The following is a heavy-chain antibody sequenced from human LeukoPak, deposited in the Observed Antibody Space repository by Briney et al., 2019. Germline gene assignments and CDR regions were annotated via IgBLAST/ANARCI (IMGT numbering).Heavy chain of an antibody. V-gene: IGHV1-18*01. Sequence: ASVKVSCKASGYTFISYGISWVRQAPGQGLEWMGWISAYNGNTNYAQKFQGRVTMTTDTSTSTAYMELRSLKSEDTAVYYCARGRYQRAAAYYYMDVWGKGTTVTVSS. D-gene: IGHD6-25*01. J-gene: IGHJ6*03. CDR2: ISAYNGNT. CDR1: GYTFISYG. CDR3: ARGRYQRAAAYYYMDV.